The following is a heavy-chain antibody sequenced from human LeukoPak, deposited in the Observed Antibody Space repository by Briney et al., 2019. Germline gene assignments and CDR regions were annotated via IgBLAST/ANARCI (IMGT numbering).Heavy chain of an antibody. CDR1: GFIFSNYG. CDR3: AKVGTIGTKPLDY. CDR2: IRDDGSKK. V-gene: IGHV3-30*02. J-gene: IGHJ4*02. Sequence: PGGSLRLSCAASGFIFSNYGMHWVRQAPGKGLEWVAFIRDDGSKKYHADSVKGQFTISRDNSKSTLYLQMNSLRVEDTGLYYCAKVGTIGTKPLDYWGQGTLVTVSS. D-gene: IGHD5-24*01.